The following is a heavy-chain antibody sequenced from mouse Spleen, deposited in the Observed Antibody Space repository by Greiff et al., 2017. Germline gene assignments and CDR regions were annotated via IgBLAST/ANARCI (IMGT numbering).Heavy chain of an antibody. J-gene: IGHJ4*01. Sequence: EVKLVESGGGLVKPGGSLKLSCAASGFTFSDYGMHWVLQAPEKGLEWVAYISSGSSTIYYADTVKGRFTISRDNAKNTLFLQMTSLRSEDTAMYYCARGGAYGEAMDYWGQGTSVTVSS. CDR3: ARGGAYGEAMDY. V-gene: IGHV5-17*01. D-gene: IGHD1-1*01. CDR2: ISSGSSTI. CDR1: GFTFSDYG.